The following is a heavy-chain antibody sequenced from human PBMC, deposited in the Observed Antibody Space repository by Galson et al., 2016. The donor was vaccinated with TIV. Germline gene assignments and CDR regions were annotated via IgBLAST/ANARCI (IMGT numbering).Heavy chain of an antibody. V-gene: IGHV1-18*01. J-gene: IGHJ6*02. Sequence: SVKVSCKASGFSFSSYDVTWVRQAPGQGLEWMVWRSGDNGNTNYPHNLQGRVTMTIDTSTNTAYMELRNLRSDDTAVYYCARGDWDSDYYYLLDVWGQGTTVSVS. CDR3: ARGDWDSDYYYLLDV. CDR1: GFSFSSYD. CDR2: RSGDNGNT. D-gene: IGHD1/OR15-1a*01.